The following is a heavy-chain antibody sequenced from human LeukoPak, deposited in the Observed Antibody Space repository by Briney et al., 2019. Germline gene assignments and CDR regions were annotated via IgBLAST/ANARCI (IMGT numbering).Heavy chain of an antibody. Sequence: GGSLRLSCAASGFTFDDYTMHWVRQAPGKGLEWVSLISWDGGSTYYADSVKGRFTISGDNSKNSLYLQMNSLRTEDTALYYCAKAGYCSSTSCFTYYYYYMDVWGKGTTVTVSS. V-gene: IGHV3-43*01. D-gene: IGHD2-2*01. J-gene: IGHJ6*03. CDR2: ISWDGGST. CDR1: GFTFDDYT. CDR3: AKAGYCSSTSCFTYYYYYMDV.